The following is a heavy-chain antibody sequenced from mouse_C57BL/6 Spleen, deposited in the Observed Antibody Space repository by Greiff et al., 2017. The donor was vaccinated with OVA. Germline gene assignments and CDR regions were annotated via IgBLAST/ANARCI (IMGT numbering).Heavy chain of an antibody. CDR2: ISSGSSTI. CDR3: ARGDYGAMDY. J-gene: IGHJ4*01. Sequence: DVQLQESGGGLVKPGGSLKLSCAASGFTFSDYGMHWVRQAPEKGLEWVAYISSGSSTIYYADTVKGRFTISRDNAKNTLFLQMTSLRSEDTAMYYCARGDYGAMDYWGQGTSVTVSS. V-gene: IGHV5-17*01. CDR1: GFTFSDYG.